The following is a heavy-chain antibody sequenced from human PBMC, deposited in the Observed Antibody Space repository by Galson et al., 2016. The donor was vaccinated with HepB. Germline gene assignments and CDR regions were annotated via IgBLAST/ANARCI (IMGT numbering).Heavy chain of an antibody. V-gene: IGHV4-39*01. J-gene: IGHJ5*01. CDR1: GGSISSGTHY. D-gene: IGHD6-13*01. CDR2: IYNRVST. CDR3: ARNGSDITASPGCWFDS. Sequence: SETLSLTCTVSGGSISSGTHYWVWIRQPPGKGLEWIGSIYNRVSTHYNPSLKSRVTMSVDTSKNQFSLKLTSVTAADTAVYYCARNGSDITASPGCWFDSWGQGTLVTVSS.